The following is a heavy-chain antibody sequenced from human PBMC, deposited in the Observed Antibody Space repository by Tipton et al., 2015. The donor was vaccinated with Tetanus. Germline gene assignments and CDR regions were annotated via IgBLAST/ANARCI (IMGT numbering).Heavy chain of an antibody. CDR3: ARSDILTGYYSPGKNFDY. CDR2: LYTSGDT. V-gene: IGHV4-4*07. D-gene: IGHD3-9*01. J-gene: IGHJ4*02. Sequence: TLSLTCTVSGVSINSYYWNWIRQPAGKGLEWIGRLYTSGDTDYNPSLKSRVTMSVDTSKKQISLTLRSVTAADTAVYYCARSDILTGYYSPGKNFDYWGLGTLVTVSS. CDR1: GVSINSYY.